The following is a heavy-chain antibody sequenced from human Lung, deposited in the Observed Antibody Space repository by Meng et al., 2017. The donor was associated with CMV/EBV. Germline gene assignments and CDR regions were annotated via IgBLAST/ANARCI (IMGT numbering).Heavy chain of an antibody. CDR3: ARDRQNSNYGSTYD. CDR2: ISSSSSYI. J-gene: IGHJ4*02. CDR1: GFDFSTYS. V-gene: IGHV3-21*06. D-gene: IGHD4-11*01. Sequence: GGSLRLSCLGSGFDFSTYSMNWFRQAPGKGPEWVSSISSSSSYIYYADSVKGRFTVSRNNANDSLYLQMNSLRAEDTGVYYCARDRQNSNYGSTYDWGQGXLVTVSS.